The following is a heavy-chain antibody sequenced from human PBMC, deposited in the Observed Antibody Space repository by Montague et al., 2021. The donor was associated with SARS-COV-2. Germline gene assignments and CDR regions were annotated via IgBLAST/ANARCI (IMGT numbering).Heavy chain of an antibody. CDR2: IYYSGNT. D-gene: IGHD3-3*01. V-gene: IGHV4-59*01. CDR1: GGSISSYY. J-gene: IGHJ5*02. CDR3: AGATRIAGLRFLEWLPKRFDR. Sequence: SETLSLTCTVSGGSISSYYWCWIRQPPGKGLEWIGYIYYSGNTNYNSSLKSRVTISVDTSKNQFSLKLSSVTAADTAAYYCAGATRIAGLRFLEWLPKRFDRWGQGTLVTVSS.